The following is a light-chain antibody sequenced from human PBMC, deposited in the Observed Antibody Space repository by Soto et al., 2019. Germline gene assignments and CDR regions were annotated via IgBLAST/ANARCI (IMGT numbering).Light chain of an antibody. CDR1: QRVSSY. Sequence: EIVLTQSPATLSLSPGERATLSCRASQRVSSYLARYQQKPGQAPRVLIYDASNRATGIPARFSGSGSGTDFTLTISRLEPEDFAVYYCQQYGSSPWTFGQGTKVDI. CDR2: DAS. V-gene: IGKV3-11*01. CDR3: QQYGSSPWT. J-gene: IGKJ1*01.